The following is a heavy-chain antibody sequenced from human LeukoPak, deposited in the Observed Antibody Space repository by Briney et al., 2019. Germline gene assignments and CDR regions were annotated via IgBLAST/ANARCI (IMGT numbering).Heavy chain of an antibody. CDR2: IYYNGRA. CDR1: GGFITSGGFY. Sequence: SETLSLTCTVSGGFITSGGFYWSWFRQHPGKGLEWIGYIYYNGRAYYNPSLKSRVTISVDTSKNQFSLNLNSVTAADTAVYYCARDHPRYYDSSGYYLDYWGQGTLVTVSS. CDR3: ARDHPRYYDSSGYYLDY. J-gene: IGHJ4*02. D-gene: IGHD3-22*01. V-gene: IGHV4-31*03.